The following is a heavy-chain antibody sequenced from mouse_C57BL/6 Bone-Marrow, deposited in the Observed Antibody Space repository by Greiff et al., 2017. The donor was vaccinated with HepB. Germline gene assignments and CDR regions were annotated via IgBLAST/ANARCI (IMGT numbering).Heavy chain of an antibody. J-gene: IGHJ2*01. CDR1: GYTFTSYW. Sequence: QVQLQQPGAELVKPGASVKLSCKASGYTFTSYWMHWVKQRPGQGLEWIGMIHPNSGSTNYNEKFKSKATLTVDKSSSTAYMQLSSLTSDDSAVYYCAGLLLYPNWDYFDYWGQGTTLTVSS. CDR2: IHPNSGST. CDR3: AGLLLYPNWDYFDY. D-gene: IGHD2-1*01. V-gene: IGHV1-64*01.